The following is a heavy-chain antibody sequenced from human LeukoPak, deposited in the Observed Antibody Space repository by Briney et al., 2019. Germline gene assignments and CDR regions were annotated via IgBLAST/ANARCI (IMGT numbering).Heavy chain of an antibody. CDR3: ASRTMVRGVIYYYYYGMDV. CDR1: GFTVSSNY. V-gene: IGHV3-66*01. Sequence: GGSLRLFCAASGFTVSSNYMSWVRQAPGKGLEWVSVIYSGGSTYYADSVKGRFTISRDNSKNTLYLQMNSLRAEDTAVYYCASRTMVRGVIYYYYYGMDVWGQGTTVTVSS. J-gene: IGHJ6*02. CDR2: IYSGGST. D-gene: IGHD3-10*01.